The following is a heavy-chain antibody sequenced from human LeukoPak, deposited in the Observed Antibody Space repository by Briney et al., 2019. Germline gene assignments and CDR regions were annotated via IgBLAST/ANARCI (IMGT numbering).Heavy chain of an antibody. Sequence: ASVKVSCKASGYTFTGYYMHWVRQAPGQGLEWMGWINPNSDGTNYAQKFQGRVTMTRDTSISTAYMELSRLRSDDTAVYYCAREGDYDSSGYYYDFDYWGQGTLVTVSS. J-gene: IGHJ4*02. V-gene: IGHV1-2*02. CDR2: INPNSDGT. CDR1: GYTFTGYY. D-gene: IGHD3-22*01. CDR3: AREGDYDSSGYYYDFDY.